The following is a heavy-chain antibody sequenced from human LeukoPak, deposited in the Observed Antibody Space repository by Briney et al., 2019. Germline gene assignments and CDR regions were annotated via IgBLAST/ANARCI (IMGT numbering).Heavy chain of an antibody. CDR1: GFTFSSFG. J-gene: IGHJ6*03. CDR3: ARCAGSDSSGYYYADYYYYYMDV. D-gene: IGHD3-22*01. Sequence: PGGTLRLSCAASGFTFSSFGMSWVRQAPGKGLEWVSAISSTGGTAYYADSVKGRFTISRDNSKNTLYLQMNSLRAEDTAVYYCARCAGSDSSGYYYADYYYYYMDVWGKGTTVTVSS. CDR2: ISSTGGTA. V-gene: IGHV3-23*01.